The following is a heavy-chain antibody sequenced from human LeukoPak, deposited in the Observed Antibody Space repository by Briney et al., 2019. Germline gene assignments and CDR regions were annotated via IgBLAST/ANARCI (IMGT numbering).Heavy chain of an antibody. V-gene: IGHV1-69*04. CDR3: ARDAYDSSGYWIYYYYGMDV. D-gene: IGHD3-22*01. CDR2: IIPILGIA. J-gene: IGHJ6*02. Sequence: SVKVSCKASGGTFSSYAISWVRQAPGQGLEWMGRIIPILGIANYAQKFQGRVTITADRSTSTAYMELSSLRSEDTAVYYCARDAYDSSGYWIYYYYGMDVWGQGTTVTVSS. CDR1: GGTFSSYA.